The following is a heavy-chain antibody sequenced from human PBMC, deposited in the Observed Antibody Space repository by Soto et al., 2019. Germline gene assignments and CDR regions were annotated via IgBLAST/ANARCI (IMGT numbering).Heavy chain of an antibody. V-gene: IGHV3-30*18. Sequence: GGSLRLSCAASGFTFSSYGMHWVRQAPGKGLEWVAVISYDGSNKYYADSVKGRFTISRDNSKNTLYLQMNSLRAEDTAVYYCAKLEQHGAFDIWGQGTMVTVSS. CDR3: AKLEQHGAFDI. D-gene: IGHD6-13*01. J-gene: IGHJ3*02. CDR2: ISYDGSNK. CDR1: GFTFSSYG.